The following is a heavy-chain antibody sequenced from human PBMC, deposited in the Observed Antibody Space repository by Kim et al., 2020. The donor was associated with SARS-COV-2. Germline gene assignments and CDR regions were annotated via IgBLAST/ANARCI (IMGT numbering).Heavy chain of an antibody. CDR2: IYWDDDK. J-gene: IGHJ4*02. V-gene: IGHV2-5*02. Sequence: SGPTLVNPTQTLTLTCAFSGFSLSTSGVGVGWIRQPPGKALEWLALIYWDDDKRYSPSLKSRLTITKDTSKNQVVLTMTNMDPVDTATYYCAHRHPLWGSGNYYSGPYFDYWGQGTLVTVSS. CDR1: GFSLSTSGVG. D-gene: IGHD3-10*01. CDR3: AHRHPLWGSGNYYSGPYFDY.